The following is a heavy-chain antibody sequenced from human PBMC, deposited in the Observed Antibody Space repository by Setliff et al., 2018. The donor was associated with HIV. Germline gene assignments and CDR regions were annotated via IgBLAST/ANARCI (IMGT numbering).Heavy chain of an antibody. D-gene: IGHD3-9*01. Sequence: ASVKVSCKASGYSFTSYGISWMRQAPGQGLEWMGWISAYNGNTNYAQKVQGRVTMTTDTSTSTAYMELRSLRSDDTAVYYCTTDAYHDYLTGPTPGAFDIWGQGTMVTVSS. V-gene: IGHV1-18*01. CDR2: ISAYNGNT. J-gene: IGHJ3*02. CDR3: TTDAYHDYLTGPTPGAFDI. CDR1: GYSFTSYG.